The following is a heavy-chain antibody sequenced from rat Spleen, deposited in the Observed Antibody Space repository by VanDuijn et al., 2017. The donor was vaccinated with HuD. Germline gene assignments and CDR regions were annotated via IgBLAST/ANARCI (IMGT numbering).Heavy chain of an antibody. CDR1: GFTFSDYG. CDR3: AKDMTGMTDYFDY. CDR2: ISSDGGTT. D-gene: IGHD1-7*01. J-gene: IGHJ2*01. Sequence: EVQLVESGGGLVQPGRSMKLSCAASGFTFSDYGMAWVLQAPTKGLEWVASISSDGGTTYYRDSVKGRFTISRDNAKSTLYLQMESLRSEDSATYYCAKDMTGMTDYFDYWGQGVMVTVSS. V-gene: IGHV5-20*01.